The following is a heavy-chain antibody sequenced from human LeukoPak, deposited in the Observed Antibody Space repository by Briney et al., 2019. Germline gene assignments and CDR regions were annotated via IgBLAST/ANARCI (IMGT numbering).Heavy chain of an antibody. D-gene: IGHD1-26*01. Sequence: GGSLRLSCAPSGFSFSSHWMSWVRRAPGKGLQWVANIRQDGNERYYVDSVKGRFTISRDNAKNSLYLQMNSLRAEDTALYYCARHRVGATHDFDYWGQGTLVTVSS. CDR3: ARHRVGATHDFDY. CDR1: GFSFSSHW. J-gene: IGHJ4*02. CDR2: IRQDGNER. V-gene: IGHV3-7*03.